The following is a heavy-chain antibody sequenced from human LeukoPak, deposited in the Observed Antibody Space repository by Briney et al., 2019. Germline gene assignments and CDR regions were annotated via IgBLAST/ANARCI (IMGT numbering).Heavy chain of an antibody. CDR1: GGFISGYY. CDR3: ARHRAIAGPFDH. CDR2: ISYSGIT. Sequence: PSETLALTCTVSGGFISGYYWSWFRLPPGKGLEWIGQISYSGITKYNPALKSRVTVSVDTSKNQVSVNLSSVTAADTAFYYCARHRAIAGPFDHWGQGTLVTVSS. D-gene: IGHD6-19*01. J-gene: IGHJ4*02. V-gene: IGHV4-59*08.